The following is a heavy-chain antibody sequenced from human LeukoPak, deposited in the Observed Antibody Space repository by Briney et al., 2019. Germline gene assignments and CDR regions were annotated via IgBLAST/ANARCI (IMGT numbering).Heavy chain of an antibody. CDR3: SRSAYYDGSGNYYDY. CDR1: GFTFSSYW. Sequence: GGSLRLSCAASGFTFSSYWMHWVRQAPGKGLVWVSRISDGGSTTTYADSVKGRFTISRDNAKNTLYLQMNGRRAEDTAVYYCSRSAYYDGSGNYYDYWGQGTLVTVSS. J-gene: IGHJ4*02. D-gene: IGHD3-22*01. V-gene: IGHV3-74*01. CDR2: ISDGGSTT.